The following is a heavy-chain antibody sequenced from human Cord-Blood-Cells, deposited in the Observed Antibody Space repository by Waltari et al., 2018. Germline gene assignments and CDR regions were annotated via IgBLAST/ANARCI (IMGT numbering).Heavy chain of an antibody. CDR3: ASTGIAAAGRGAFDI. Sequence: QVQLQESGPGLVKPSETLSLTCTVSGGSISSHYWSWIRQPPGKGLAWIGYIYYSGSTNYNPSRRSRVTISVDTSKNQFSLKLSSVTAADTAVYYCASTGIAAAGRGAFDIWGQGTMVTVSS. CDR1: GGSISSHY. CDR2: IYYSGST. V-gene: IGHV4-59*11. J-gene: IGHJ3*02. D-gene: IGHD6-13*01.